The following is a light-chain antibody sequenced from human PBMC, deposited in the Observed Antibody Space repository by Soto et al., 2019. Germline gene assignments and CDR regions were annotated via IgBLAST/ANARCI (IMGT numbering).Light chain of an antibody. V-gene: IGKV3-20*01. CDR2: LAS. CDR3: QQFGSSPWT. J-gene: IGKJ1*01. Sequence: KQSPATLSVSPGERATLSCRASQAVNTRLAWYQHKPGQAPRLPIYLASNRAAGVPARFSGSGSGTDFTLTISRLEPEDFAVYYCQQFGSSPWTFGQGTNVDI. CDR1: QAVNTR.